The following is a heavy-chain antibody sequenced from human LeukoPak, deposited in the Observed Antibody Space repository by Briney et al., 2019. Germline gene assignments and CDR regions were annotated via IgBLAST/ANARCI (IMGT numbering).Heavy chain of an antibody. J-gene: IGHJ4*02. Sequence: PGGSLRLSCAASGFTFSSYAMSWVRQAPGKGLEWVSGISGSGDSTYYADSVKGRLTISRDNSKNTLYVQVNSLGTEDTAAYYCAKGSYYDSSGSFYFDYWGQGTLVTVSS. CDR1: GFTFSSYA. CDR2: ISGSGDST. V-gene: IGHV3-23*01. CDR3: AKGSYYDSSGSFYFDY. D-gene: IGHD3-22*01.